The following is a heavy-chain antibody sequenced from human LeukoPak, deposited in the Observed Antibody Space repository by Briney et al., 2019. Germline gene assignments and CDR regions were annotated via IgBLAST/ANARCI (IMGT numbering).Heavy chain of an antibody. CDR1: GYSISSGYY. D-gene: IGHD6-6*01. Sequence: SETLSLTCTVSGYSISSGYYWGWIRQPPGKGLEWIGSIYHSGSTYYNPSLKSRVTISVDTSKNQLSLKLSSVTAADTAVYYCARDWGVSARPGYMDVWGKGTTVTVSS. V-gene: IGHV4-38-2*02. J-gene: IGHJ6*03. CDR3: ARDWGVSARPGYMDV. CDR2: IYHSGST.